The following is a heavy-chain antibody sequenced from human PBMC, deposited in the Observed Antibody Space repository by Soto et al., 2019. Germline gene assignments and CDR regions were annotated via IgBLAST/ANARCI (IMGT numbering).Heavy chain of an antibody. CDR3: AKSTVTTIYYYYGMDV. J-gene: IGHJ6*02. CDR1: GFTFSSYG. CDR2: ISYDGSNK. D-gene: IGHD4-17*01. Sequence: QVQLVESGGGVVQPGRSLRLSCAASGFTFSSYGMHWVRQAPGKGLEWVAVISYDGSNKYYADSVKGRFTISRDNSKNTLYLQMNSLRPEDTAVYYCAKSTVTTIYYYYGMDVWGQVTTVTVSS. V-gene: IGHV3-30*18.